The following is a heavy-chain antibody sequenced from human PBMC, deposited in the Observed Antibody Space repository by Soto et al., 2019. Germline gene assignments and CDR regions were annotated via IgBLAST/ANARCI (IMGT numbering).Heavy chain of an antibody. D-gene: IGHD3-10*01. J-gene: IGHJ4*02. V-gene: IGHV1-69*13. CDR2: IVPIFGTA. Sequence: SVKVSCKASGGTFSSYAISWVRQAPGQGLEWMGGIVPIFGTANYAQKFQGRVTITADESTSTAYMELSSLRSEDTAVYYCAMAKEYYYGSGSYYTPPFDYCRQGTLVTVSS. CDR3: AMAKEYYYGSGSYYTPPFDY. CDR1: GGTFSSYA.